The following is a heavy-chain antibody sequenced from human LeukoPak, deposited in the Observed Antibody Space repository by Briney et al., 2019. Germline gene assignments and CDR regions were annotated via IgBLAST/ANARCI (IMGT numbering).Heavy chain of an antibody. D-gene: IGHD4-17*01. CDR1: GGSISSSSYY. V-gene: IGHV4-39*07. CDR2: IYYSGST. CDR3: ARGGSYGDYYYYFDY. Sequence: SETLSLTCTVSGGSISSSSYYWGWIRQPPGKGLEWIGSIYYSGSTYYNPSLKSRVTISVDTSKNQFSLKLSSVTAADTAVYYCARGGSYGDYYYYFDYWGQGTLVTVSS. J-gene: IGHJ4*02.